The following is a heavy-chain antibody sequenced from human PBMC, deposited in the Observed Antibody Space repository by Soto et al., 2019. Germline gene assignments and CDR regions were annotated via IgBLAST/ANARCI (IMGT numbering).Heavy chain of an antibody. CDR1: GYTFTSYG. CDR3: ARVASEDIVVVVAATGPFDY. V-gene: IGHV1-18*01. Sequence: QVQLVQSGAEVKKPGASVKVSCKASGYTFTSYGISWVRQAPGQGLEWMGWISAYNGNTNYAQKLQGRVTMTTDTSTSTAYMELRSLRSDDTAVYYCARVASEDIVVVVAATGPFDYWGQGTLVTVSS. D-gene: IGHD2-15*01. CDR2: ISAYNGNT. J-gene: IGHJ4*02.